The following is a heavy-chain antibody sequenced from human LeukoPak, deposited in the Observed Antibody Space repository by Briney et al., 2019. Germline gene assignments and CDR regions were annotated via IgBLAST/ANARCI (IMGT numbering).Heavy chain of an antibody. CDR3: AKDLSIAVAGDAFDF. CDR2: ISWNSGSI. V-gene: IGHV3-9*01. Sequence: GRSLRLSCAASGFTFDDYAMHWVRHAPGKGLEWVSGISWNSGSIGYADSVKGRFTISRDNAKNSLYLQMNSLRAEDTALYYCAKDLSIAVAGDAFDFWGQGTMVTVSS. J-gene: IGHJ3*01. CDR1: GFTFDDYA. D-gene: IGHD6-19*01.